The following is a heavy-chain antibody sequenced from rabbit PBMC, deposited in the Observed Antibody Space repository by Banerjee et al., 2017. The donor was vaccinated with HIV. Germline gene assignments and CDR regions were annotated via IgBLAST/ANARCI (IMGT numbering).Heavy chain of an antibody. CDR3: ARDLAVVFGWTFTL. J-gene: IGHJ4*01. Sequence: QEQLEESGGDLVKPEGSLTLTCTASGFSFSGNYYMCWVRQAPGKGLEWIACINTISGDTVYATGAKGRFPISKPPWTTVTLQMTSLTAGDTASYFCARDLAVVFGWTFTLWGPGPLVPVS. CDR2: INTISGDT. CDR1: GFSFSGNYY. V-gene: IGHV1S45*01. D-gene: IGHD4-1*01.